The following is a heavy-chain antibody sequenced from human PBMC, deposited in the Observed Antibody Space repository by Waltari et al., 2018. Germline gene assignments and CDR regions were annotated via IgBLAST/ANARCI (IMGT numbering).Heavy chain of an antibody. Sequence: QVQLVQSGAEVKKPGSSVKVSCKASGGTFSSYAISWVRQAPGQGLEWMGGIIPIFGTANYAQKFQGRVTITADESTSTAYMELSSLRSEDTAVYYCAGRYCGGDCYSFDYWGQGTLVTVSS. CDR1: GGTFSSYA. J-gene: IGHJ4*02. CDR3: AGRYCGGDCYSFDY. CDR2: IIPIFGTA. D-gene: IGHD2-21*01. V-gene: IGHV1-69*13.